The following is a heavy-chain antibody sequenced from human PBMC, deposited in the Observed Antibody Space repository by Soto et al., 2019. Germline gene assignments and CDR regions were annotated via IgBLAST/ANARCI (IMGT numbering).Heavy chain of an antibody. CDR1: VGSINSSSYC. V-gene: IGHV4-39*01. CDR2: IYYSGST. CDR3: ARHYSSGSRNWFDP. J-gene: IGHJ5*02. D-gene: IGHD6-19*01. Sequence: SETLSLTCIVSVGSINSSSYCWGWVRQPPGKGLEWIGSIYYSGSTYYNPSLRSRVTISVDTSKNQFSLKLSSVTAADTAVFYCARHYSSGSRNWFDPWGQGTLVTVSS.